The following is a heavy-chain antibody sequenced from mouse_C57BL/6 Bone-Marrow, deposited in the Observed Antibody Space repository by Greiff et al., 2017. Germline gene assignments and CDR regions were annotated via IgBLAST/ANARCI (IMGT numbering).Heavy chain of an antibody. J-gene: IGHJ3*01. CDR1: GYTFTSYW. D-gene: IGHD1-1*01. V-gene: IGHV1-55*01. Sequence: QVQLQQPGAELVKPGASVKMSCKASGYTFTSYWITWVKQRPGQGLEWIGDLYPGSGSTTYNEKFKRKATLTVDTSSSTAYMQLSSLTSEDSAVYYCARWYYYGRRDWFAYWGQGTLVTVSA. CDR2: LYPGSGST. CDR3: ARWYYYGRRDWFAY.